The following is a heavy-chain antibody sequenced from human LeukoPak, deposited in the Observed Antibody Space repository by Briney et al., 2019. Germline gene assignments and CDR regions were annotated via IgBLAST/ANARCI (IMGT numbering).Heavy chain of an antibody. J-gene: IGHJ4*02. CDR2: ISSDSAWI. Sequence: GGSLRLSCAASGLTFSSETMNWVRQAPGKGLEWVSSISSDSAWIYYADSVKGRFTISRDNAKNTLYLQMNSLSVDDTAVYYCANDLSGYYDYWGQGTLVTVSS. CDR1: GLTFSSET. CDR3: ANDLSGYYDY. D-gene: IGHD3-22*01. V-gene: IGHV3-21*01.